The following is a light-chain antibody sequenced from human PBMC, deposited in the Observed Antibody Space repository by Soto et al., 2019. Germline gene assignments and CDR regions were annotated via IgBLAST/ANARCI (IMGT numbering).Light chain of an antibody. V-gene: IGKV1-5*03. CDR1: QIISSW. CDR2: KAS. J-gene: IGKJ1*01. Sequence: IQMTQSPSTLSASVGDRVTMTCRASQIISSWLAWYQQKPGKAPKLLIYKASSLESGVPSRFSGSGSGTEFTLTISSLQPDDFATYYCQQYNSYSWTFGQGTKVVI. CDR3: QQYNSYSWT.